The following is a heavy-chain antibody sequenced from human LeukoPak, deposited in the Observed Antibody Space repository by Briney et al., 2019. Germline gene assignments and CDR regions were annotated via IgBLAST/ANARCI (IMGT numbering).Heavy chain of an antibody. CDR2: ISSSSSYI. V-gene: IGHV3-21*01. D-gene: IGHD6-13*01. Sequence: GGSLRLSCAASGFTFSSYSMNWVRQAPGKGLEWVSSISSSSSYIYYADSVKGRFTISRDNAKSSLYLQMNSLRAEDTAVYYCARVEGSAAGPGDAFDIWGQGTMVTVSS. CDR3: ARVEGSAAGPGDAFDI. J-gene: IGHJ3*02. CDR1: GFTFSSYS.